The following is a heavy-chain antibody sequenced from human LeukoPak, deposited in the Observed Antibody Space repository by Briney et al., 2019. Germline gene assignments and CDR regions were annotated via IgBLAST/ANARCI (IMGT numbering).Heavy chain of an antibody. V-gene: IGHV4-59*01. J-gene: IGHJ2*01. CDR3: ARDYGRPWGDNWYFDL. CDR2: IYYSGST. CDR1: GGSISSYY. D-gene: IGHD3-16*01. Sequence: PSETLSPTCTVSGGSISSYYWSWIRQPPGKGLEWIGYIYYSGSTNYNPSLKSRVTISVDTSKNQLSLKLSSVTAADTAVYYCARDYGRPWGDNWYFDLWGRGTLVTVSS.